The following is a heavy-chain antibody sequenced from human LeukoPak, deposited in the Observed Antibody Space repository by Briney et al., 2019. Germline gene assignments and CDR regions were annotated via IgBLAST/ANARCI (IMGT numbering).Heavy chain of an antibody. D-gene: IGHD6-13*01. CDR2: MNPNGGNT. Sequence: ASVKVSCKAYGYTFTSYDINWVRQATGQGLEWMGWMNPNGGNTGYAQKFQGRVTMTRNTSISTAYMELSSLRSEDTAVYYCARLKEGIAAAGTGIPYFDYWGQGTLVTVSS. CDR1: GYTFTSYD. J-gene: IGHJ4*02. V-gene: IGHV1-8*01. CDR3: ARLKEGIAAAGTGIPYFDY.